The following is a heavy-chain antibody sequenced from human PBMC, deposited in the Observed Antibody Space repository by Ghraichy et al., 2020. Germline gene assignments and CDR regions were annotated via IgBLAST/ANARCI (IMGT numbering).Heavy chain of an antibody. J-gene: IGHJ4*02. CDR3: ARVRVVAASVIFDY. V-gene: IGHV4-59*01. CDR1: GGSISSYY. CDR2: IYYSGST. D-gene: IGHD2-15*01. Sequence: SETLSLTCTVSGGSISSYYWSWIRQPPGKGLEWIGYIYYSGSTNYNPSLKSRVTISVDTSKNQFSLKLSSVTAADTAVYYCARVRVVAASVIFDYWGQGTLVTVSS.